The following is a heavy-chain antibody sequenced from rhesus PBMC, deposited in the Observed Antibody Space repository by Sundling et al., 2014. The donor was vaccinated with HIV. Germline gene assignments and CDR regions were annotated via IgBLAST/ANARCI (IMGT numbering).Heavy chain of an antibody. CDR2: LYGRGGNS. J-gene: IGHJ4*01. CDR3: ARGYIWTGYYFDY. CDR1: GASISSNY. V-gene: IGHV4S2*01. Sequence: QVQLQESGPGLVKPSETLPLTCAVSGASISSNYWTWIRQSPGKGLEWIGGLYGRGGNSYLSPSLKSRVTLSIDTSKNQFSLKLRSVTAADTAVYFCARGYIWTGYYFDYWGQGVLVTVSS. D-gene: IGHD3-3*01.